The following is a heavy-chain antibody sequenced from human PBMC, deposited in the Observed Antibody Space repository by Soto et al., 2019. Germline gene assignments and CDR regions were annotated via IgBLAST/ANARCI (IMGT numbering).Heavy chain of an antibody. CDR1: GDSISTNNVA. CDR2: TGYTSKWYN. V-gene: IGHV6-1*01. Sequence: QVQLQQSGPGLVKPSQTLSLTCAISGDSISTNNVAWNWIRQSPSGGLEWLGRTGYTSKWYNDYAVSVRSRITITPDTSKNQFSLQLNSGTLDDTAVYYCARGKYSAFAYWGQGTLVTVSS. CDR3: ARGKYSAFAY. J-gene: IGHJ4*02. D-gene: IGHD5-18*01.